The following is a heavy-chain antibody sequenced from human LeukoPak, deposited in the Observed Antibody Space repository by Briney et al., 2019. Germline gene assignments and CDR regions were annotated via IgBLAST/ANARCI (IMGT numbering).Heavy chain of an antibody. Sequence: GGSLRLSCAASGFTFSSYAMSWVRQAPGKELEWVSAISGVGVSTFYADSVKGRFTISRDNSKNTLYLQMNSLRADDTAVYYCAGYCTSTSCAFEYWGQGTLVTASS. CDR1: GFTFSSYA. CDR2: ISGVGVST. CDR3: AGYCTSTSCAFEY. D-gene: IGHD2-2*01. V-gene: IGHV3-23*01. J-gene: IGHJ4*02.